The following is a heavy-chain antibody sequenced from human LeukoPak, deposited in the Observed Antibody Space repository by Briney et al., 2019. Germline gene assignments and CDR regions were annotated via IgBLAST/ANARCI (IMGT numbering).Heavy chain of an antibody. Sequence: PGGSLRLSCAASGFTFSSYWMSWVRQAPGKGLEWVANIKQDGSEKYYVDSVEGRFTISRDNAKNSLYLQMNGLRAEDTAVYYCARVTGDTYYYDSSAPFFDYWGQGTLVTVSS. J-gene: IGHJ4*02. CDR1: GFTFSSYW. D-gene: IGHD3-22*01. CDR3: ARVTGDTYYYDSSAPFFDY. V-gene: IGHV3-7*01. CDR2: IKQDGSEK.